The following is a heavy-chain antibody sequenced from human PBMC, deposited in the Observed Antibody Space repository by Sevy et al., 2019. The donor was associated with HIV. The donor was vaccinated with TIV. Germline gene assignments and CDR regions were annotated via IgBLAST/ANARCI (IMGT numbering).Heavy chain of an antibody. CDR1: GFTFSSYD. CDR3: AKDAYSSGDGYFDY. D-gene: IGHD6-19*01. Sequence: GGSLRLSCAASGFTFSSYDMHWVHQAPGKGLEWVAVISYDGSNKYYADSVKGRFTISRDNSKNTLYLQMHSLRAEDTAVYYCAKDAYSSGDGYFDYWGQGTLVTVSS. V-gene: IGHV3-30*18. CDR2: ISYDGSNK. J-gene: IGHJ4*02.